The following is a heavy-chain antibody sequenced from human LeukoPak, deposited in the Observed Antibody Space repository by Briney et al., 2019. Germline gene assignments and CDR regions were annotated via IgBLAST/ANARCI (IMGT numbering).Heavy chain of an antibody. V-gene: IGHV4-59*01. Sequence: SETLSLTCTVSGGSICSYYWSWIRQPPGKGLEWIGYIYYSGSTNYNPSLKSRVTISVDTSKNQFSLKLSSVTAADTAVYYCARRVAQQFDNYYYYYYMDVWGKGTTVTVSS. J-gene: IGHJ6*03. CDR1: GGSICSYY. D-gene: IGHD6-13*01. CDR2: IYYSGST. CDR3: ARRVAQQFDNYYYYYYMDV.